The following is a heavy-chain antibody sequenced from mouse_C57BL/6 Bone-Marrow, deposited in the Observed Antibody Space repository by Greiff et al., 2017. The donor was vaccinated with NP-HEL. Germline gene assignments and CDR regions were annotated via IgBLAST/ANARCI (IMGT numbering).Heavy chain of an antibody. J-gene: IGHJ4*01. V-gene: IGHV1-7*01. CDR3: ARYRASTGTRAMDY. CDR2: INPSSGYT. CDR1: GYTFTSYW. Sequence: VQLQQSGAELAKPGASVKLSCKASGYTFTSYWMHWVKQRPGQGLDWIGYINPSSGYTKYNQKFKDKATLTADNSSSTAYMQLSSLTYEDSAVYYCARYRASTGTRAMDYWGQGTSVTVSS. D-gene: IGHD4-1*02.